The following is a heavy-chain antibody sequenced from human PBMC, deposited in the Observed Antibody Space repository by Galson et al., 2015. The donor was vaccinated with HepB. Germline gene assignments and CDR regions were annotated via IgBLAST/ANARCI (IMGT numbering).Heavy chain of an antibody. CDR2: IIPILGIA. CDR1: GGTFSSYT. V-gene: IGHV1-69*04. D-gene: IGHD1-26*01. J-gene: IGHJ6*02. Sequence: SVKVSCKASGGTFSSYTISWVRQAPGQGLEWMGRIIPILGIANYAQKFQGRVTITADKSTSTAYMELSSLRSEDTAVYYCAREGGRNYYGMDVWGQGTTVTVSS. CDR3: AREGGRNYYGMDV.